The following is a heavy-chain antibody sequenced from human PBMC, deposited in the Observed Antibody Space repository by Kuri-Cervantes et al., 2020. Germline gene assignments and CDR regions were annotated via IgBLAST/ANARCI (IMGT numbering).Heavy chain of an antibody. CDR1: GFTFSDYY. D-gene: IGHD6-19*01. CDR2: ISSSSSYI. J-gene: IGHJ4*02. CDR3: ARTRIAVAGTFDY. V-gene: IGHV3-11*06. Sequence: GGSLRLSCAASGFTFSDYYMSWIRQAPGKGLEWVSSISSSSSYIYYADSVKGRFTISRDNAKNSLYLQMNSLRAEDTAVYYRARTRIAVAGTFDYWGQGTLVTVSS.